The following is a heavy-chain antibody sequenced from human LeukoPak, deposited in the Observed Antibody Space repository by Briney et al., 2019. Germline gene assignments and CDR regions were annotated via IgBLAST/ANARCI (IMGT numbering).Heavy chain of an antibody. CDR2: IFASGIN. J-gene: IGHJ3*02. V-gene: IGHV4-61*02. CDR1: GGSISGGTYY. D-gene: IGHD2-2*01. CDR3: ARVGGQLPDDAFDI. Sequence: SETLSLTCTVSGGSISGGTYYWSWIRKPAGKGLEWIGRIFASGINDYTPPLKSRVTMSVDTSKNQFSLKLSSVTAADTAVYYCARVGGQLPDDAFDIWGQGTMVTVSS.